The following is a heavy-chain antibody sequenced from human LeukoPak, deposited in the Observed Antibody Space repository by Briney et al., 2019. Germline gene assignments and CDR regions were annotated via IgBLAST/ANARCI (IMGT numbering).Heavy chain of an antibody. V-gene: IGHV3-7*01. D-gene: IGHD2-2*01. J-gene: IGHJ5*02. CDR1: GFTFSSYW. Sequence: GGSLRLSCAASGFTFSSYWMSWVRQAPGKGLEWVANIKQDGSEKYYVDSVKGRFTISRDNAKNSLYLQVNSLRAEDTAVYYCARLVVPAATENWFDPWGQGTLVTVSS. CDR3: ARLVVPAATENWFDP. CDR2: IKQDGSEK.